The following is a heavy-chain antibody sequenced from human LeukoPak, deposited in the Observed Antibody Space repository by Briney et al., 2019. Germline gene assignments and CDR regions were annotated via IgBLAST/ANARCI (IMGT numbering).Heavy chain of an antibody. Sequence: PGGSLRLSCAASGFTFSSYSMNWVRQAPGKGLEWIGSIYYSGSTYYNPSLKSRVTISVDTSKNQFSLKLSSVTAADTAVYYCVRRGSGYHIDYWGQGTLVTVSS. CDR3: VRRGSGYHIDY. D-gene: IGHD3-22*01. J-gene: IGHJ4*02. V-gene: IGHV4-39*01. CDR1: GFTFSSYSMN. CDR2: IYYSGST.